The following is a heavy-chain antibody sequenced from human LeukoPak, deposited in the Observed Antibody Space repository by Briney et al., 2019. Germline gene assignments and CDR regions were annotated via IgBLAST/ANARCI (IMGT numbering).Heavy chain of an antibody. CDR2: ISLDSSSI. CDR3: AKDCFEYGSGSYGMDV. J-gene: IGHJ6*02. V-gene: IGHV3-48*04. CDR1: GFTFSSYS. D-gene: IGHD3-10*01. Sequence: GGSLRLSCAASGFTFSSYSLNWVRQAPGKGLEWVAHISLDSSSIYYADSVRGRFTISRDNARNSLFLQMNSLRAEDTAVYYCAKDCFEYGSGSYGMDVWGQGTTVTVSS.